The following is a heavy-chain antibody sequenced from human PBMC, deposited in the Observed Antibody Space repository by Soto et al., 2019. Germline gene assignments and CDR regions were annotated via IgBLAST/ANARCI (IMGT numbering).Heavy chain of an antibody. Sequence: ESGGGLVQHGGCLRLSCAASGFRFSSYSMNWVRQAPGKGPEWVSYIDHSSSSVRYVDSVEGRFTISRDNAKDSLSLQMNSLRVEDTAMYYCAVGIAVARGYFDLWGRGTLVTVSS. CDR2: IDHSSSSV. D-gene: IGHD6-19*01. CDR3: AVGIAVARGYFDL. V-gene: IGHV3-48*04. J-gene: IGHJ2*01. CDR1: GFRFSSYS.